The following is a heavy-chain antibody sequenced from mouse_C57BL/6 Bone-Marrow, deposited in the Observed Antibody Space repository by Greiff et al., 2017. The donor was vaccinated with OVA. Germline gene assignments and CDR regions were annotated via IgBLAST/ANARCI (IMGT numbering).Heavy chain of an antibody. Sequence: DVKLQESGPGLVKPSQSLSLTCSVTGYSITSGYYWNWIRQFPGNKLEWMGYISYDGSNNYNPSLKNRISITRDTSKNQFFLKLNSVTTEDTATYYCARGGLLQGNYYAMDDWGQGTSVTVSS. J-gene: IGHJ4*01. CDR2: ISYDGSN. V-gene: IGHV3-6*01. D-gene: IGHD1-1*01. CDR3: ARGGLLQGNYYAMDD. CDR1: GYSITSGYY.